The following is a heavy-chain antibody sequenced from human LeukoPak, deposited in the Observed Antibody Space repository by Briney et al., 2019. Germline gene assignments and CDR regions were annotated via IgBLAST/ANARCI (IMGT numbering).Heavy chain of an antibody. V-gene: IGHV4-61*02. CDR3: ARDWGSSGYYGGRDYYGMDV. Sequence: SQTLSLTCTVSGGSISSGGHYWSWIRQPAGKGLEYLGRISSTGSTNYNPSLRSRVTISADTSKNHFSLKLTSVTAADTAVYYCARDWGSSGYYGGRDYYGMDVWGQGTTVTVSS. D-gene: IGHD3-22*01. J-gene: IGHJ6*02. CDR2: ISSTGST. CDR1: GGSISSGGHY.